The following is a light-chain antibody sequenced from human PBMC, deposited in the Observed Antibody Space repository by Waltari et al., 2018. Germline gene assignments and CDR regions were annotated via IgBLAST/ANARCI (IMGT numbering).Light chain of an antibody. Sequence: IVMTQSPATLSVSPGEGATLPCRASQSINSNVAWFQQNPGQSPRLLIYEASTRATGVPARFSGIGSGTDFTLTISSLQSEDSATYYCQQYNNGPPETFGQGTKVEIK. V-gene: IGKV3-15*01. CDR3: QQYNNGPPET. J-gene: IGKJ1*01. CDR2: EAS. CDR1: QSINSN.